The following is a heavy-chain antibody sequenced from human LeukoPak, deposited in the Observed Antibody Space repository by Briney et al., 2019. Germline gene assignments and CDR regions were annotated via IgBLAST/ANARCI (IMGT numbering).Heavy chain of an antibody. CDR3: ARDPNYDYVWGSYRPK. CDR1: GGSNSSSNW. Sequence: SGTLSLTCAVSGGSNSSSNWWSWVRQPPGKGLEWIGEIYHSGSTNYNPSLKSRVTISVDKSKNQFSLKLSSVTAADTAVYYCARDPNYDYVWGSYRPKWGQGTLVTVSS. V-gene: IGHV4-4*02. D-gene: IGHD3-16*02. J-gene: IGHJ4*02. CDR2: IYHSGST.